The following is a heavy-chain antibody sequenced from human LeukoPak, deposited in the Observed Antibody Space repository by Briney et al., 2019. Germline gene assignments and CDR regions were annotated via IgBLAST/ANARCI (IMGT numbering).Heavy chain of an antibody. J-gene: IGHJ4*02. CDR3: ARGYSSSSDTYYFDY. Sequence: SVKVSCKASGGTFSSYAISWVRQAPGQGLEWMGRIIPIFGTADYAQKFQGRVTITTDESTSTAYMELSSLRSEDTAVYYCARGYSSSSDTYYFDYWGQGTLVTVSS. CDR2: IIPIFGTA. V-gene: IGHV1-69*05. CDR1: GGTFSSYA. D-gene: IGHD6-6*01.